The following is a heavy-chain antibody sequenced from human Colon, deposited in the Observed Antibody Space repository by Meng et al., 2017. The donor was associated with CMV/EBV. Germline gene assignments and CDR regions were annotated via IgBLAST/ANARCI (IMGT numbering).Heavy chain of an antibody. D-gene: IGHD2/OR15-2a*01. CDR2: INPNNGAT. Sequence: FTFNGYYIHWVRQAPGQGLEWMGWINPNNGATNYAQKFQGRVTMTRDTSISTDYMELSSLRSDDTAVYYCARGKRAQFLVGGWFDPWGQGTLVTVSS. V-gene: IGHV1-2*02. CDR1: FTFNGYY. CDR3: ARGKRAQFLVGGWFDP. J-gene: IGHJ5*02.